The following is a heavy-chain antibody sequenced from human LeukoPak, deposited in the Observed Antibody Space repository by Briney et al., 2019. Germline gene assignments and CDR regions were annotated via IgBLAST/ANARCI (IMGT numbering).Heavy chain of an antibody. Sequence: SETLSLTCTVSGGSISSYYWSWIRQPPGKGLEWIGYIYYSGTTNYNPSLKSGVTISVDTSKKQFSLKLSSVTAADTAVYYCARIPVRGAYYFDCWGQGTLVTVSS. CDR1: GGSISSYY. V-gene: IGHV4-59*08. CDR2: IYYSGTT. J-gene: IGHJ4*02. D-gene: IGHD3-10*01. CDR3: ARIPVRGAYYFDC.